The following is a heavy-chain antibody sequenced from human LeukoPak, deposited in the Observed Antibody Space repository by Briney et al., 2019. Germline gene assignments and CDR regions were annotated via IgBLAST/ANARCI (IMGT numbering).Heavy chain of an antibody. CDR2: MNPNSGNT. CDR3: ATDRVDV. J-gene: IGHJ6*04. Sequence: ASVKVSCKASGGTFSSYAISWVRQAPGQGLEWMGWMNPNSGNTGYAQKFQGRVTMTRNTSISTAYMELSSLRSEDTAVYYCATDRVDVWGKGTTVTISS. CDR1: GGTFSSYA. V-gene: IGHV1-8*02.